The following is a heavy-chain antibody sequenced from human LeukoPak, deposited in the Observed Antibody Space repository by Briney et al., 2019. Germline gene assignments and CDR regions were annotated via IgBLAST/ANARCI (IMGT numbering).Heavy chain of an antibody. CDR3: ARGGAIVATNWFDP. D-gene: IGHD5-12*01. CDR1: GGSISSSHYY. V-gene: IGHV4-39*07. Sequence: SETLSLTCTVSGGSISSSHYYWGWIRQPPGKGLEWIGSIYYSGSTNYNPSLKSRVTISVDKSKNQFSLKLSSVTAADTAVYYCARGGAIVATNWFDPWGQGTLVTVSS. CDR2: IYYSGST. J-gene: IGHJ5*02.